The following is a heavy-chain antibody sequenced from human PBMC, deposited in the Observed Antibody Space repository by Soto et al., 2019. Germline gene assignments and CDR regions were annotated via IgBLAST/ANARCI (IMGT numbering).Heavy chain of an antibody. CDR1: GVTFGNSW. Sequence: PGGSLRLSCAGSGVTFGNSWMHWVRQPPGQGLVWVSRIKFDASITTYADSVKGRFTISRDNADNTLYLQMNSLRVEDTAVYSCVYCLTYGCPGPWGQGTLVTVSS. D-gene: IGHD2-15*01. V-gene: IGHV3-74*01. J-gene: IGHJ5*02. CDR3: VYCLTYGCPGP. CDR2: IKFDASIT.